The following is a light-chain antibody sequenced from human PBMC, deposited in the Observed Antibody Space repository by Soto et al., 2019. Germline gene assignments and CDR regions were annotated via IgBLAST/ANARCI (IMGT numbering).Light chain of an antibody. J-gene: IGKJ1*01. CDR2: AAS. CDR1: QSISTY. V-gene: IGKV1-39*01. Sequence: DIPMTQSPSSLSASVGDRVTITCRASQSISTYLNWYQQKPGKAPNLLIYAASSLQSGVPSRFSGSGSGTDFTLTISSLQPEDFATYYCQQSYNTPLTFGHGTKVEIK. CDR3: QQSYNTPLT.